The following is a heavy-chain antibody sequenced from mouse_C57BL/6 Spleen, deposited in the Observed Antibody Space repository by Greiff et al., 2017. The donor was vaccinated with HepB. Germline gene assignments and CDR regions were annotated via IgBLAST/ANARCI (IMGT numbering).Heavy chain of an antibody. CDR1: GYTFTDYN. CDR2: INPNNGGT. V-gene: IGHV1-18*01. D-gene: IGHD1-1*01. J-gene: IGHJ1*03. Sequence: VHVKQSGPELVKPGASVKIPCKASGYTFTDYNMDWVKQSHGKSLEWIGDINPNNGGTIYNQKFKGKATLTVDKSSSTAYMELRSLTSEDTAVYYCARPLHYYGSSYWYFDVWGTGTTVTVSS. CDR3: ARPLHYYGSSYWYFDV.